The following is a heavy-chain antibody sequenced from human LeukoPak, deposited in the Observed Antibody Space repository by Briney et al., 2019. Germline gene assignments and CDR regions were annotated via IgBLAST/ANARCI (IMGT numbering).Heavy chain of an antibody. J-gene: IGHJ3*02. Sequence: SETLSLTCTVSGGSISSSSYYWGWIRQPPGKGLEWIGSIYYSGSTYYNPSLKSRVTISVDTSKNQFSLKLSSVTAADTAVYYCARIGTSSKVLTGVETDAFDIWGQGTMVTVSS. CDR3: ARIGTSSKVLTGVETDAFDI. V-gene: IGHV4-39*01. D-gene: IGHD1-20*01. CDR1: GGSISSSSYY. CDR2: IYYSGST.